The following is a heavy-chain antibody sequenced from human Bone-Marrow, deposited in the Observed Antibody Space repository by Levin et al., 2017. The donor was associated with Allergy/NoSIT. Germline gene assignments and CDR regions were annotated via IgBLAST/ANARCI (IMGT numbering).Heavy chain of an antibody. V-gene: IGHV1-18*01. D-gene: IGHD1-26*01. CDR1: GYTFTSYG. Sequence: GESLKISCKASGYTFTSYGFTWVRQAPGQGLEWMGWISAYNGNTDHAQKLQDRLTMTTDTSTSTAYMELSSLRYDDTAVYYCARDRWHSGSYYTPDYYGMDVWGQGTTGTVSS. J-gene: IGHJ6*02. CDR2: ISAYNGNT. CDR3: ARDRWHSGSYYTPDYYGMDV.